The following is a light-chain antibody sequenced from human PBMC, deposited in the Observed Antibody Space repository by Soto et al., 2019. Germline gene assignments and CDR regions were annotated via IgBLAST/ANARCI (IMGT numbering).Light chain of an antibody. CDR3: QQYDSFSVT. Sequence: DIQMTQCPSTVAASGGERVTITWRASQRMSGWLAWHPQKPGKAPKLLIYDVSALKRGVPPRFSGSGSGTEFTLTISSLQPDDFATYYCQQYDSFSVTFGQGTKVDIK. J-gene: IGKJ1*01. CDR2: DVS. CDR1: QRMSGW. V-gene: IGKV1-5*01.